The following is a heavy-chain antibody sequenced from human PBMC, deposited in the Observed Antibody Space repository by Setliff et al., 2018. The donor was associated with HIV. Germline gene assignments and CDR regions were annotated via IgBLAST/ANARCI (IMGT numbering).Heavy chain of an antibody. Sequence: PGGSLRLSCAASGFTFSSSWMTWVRQAPGRGLEYVAGMNRDGREKLYADSVKGRFSISRDNAKNSLYLQMSSLRTEGTAVYFCARDPAFGAFDIWGQGTMVTVSS. CDR2: MNRDGREK. CDR3: ARDPAFGAFDI. J-gene: IGHJ3*02. V-gene: IGHV3-7*04. D-gene: IGHD3-10*01. CDR1: GFTFSSSW.